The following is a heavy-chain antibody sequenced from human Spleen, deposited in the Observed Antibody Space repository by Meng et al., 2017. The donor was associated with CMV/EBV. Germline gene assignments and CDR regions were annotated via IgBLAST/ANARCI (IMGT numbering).Heavy chain of an antibody. V-gene: IGHV3-74*01. CDR2: INSDGSST. Sequence: GESLKISCAASGFTFSSYWMHWVRQAPGKGLVWVSRINSDGSSTSYADSVKGRFTISRDNAKNTPYLQMNSLRAEDTAVYYCARDGGDYYYGMDVWGQGTTVTVSS. J-gene: IGHJ6*02. D-gene: IGHD4-17*01. CDR3: ARDGGDYYYGMDV. CDR1: GFTFSSYW.